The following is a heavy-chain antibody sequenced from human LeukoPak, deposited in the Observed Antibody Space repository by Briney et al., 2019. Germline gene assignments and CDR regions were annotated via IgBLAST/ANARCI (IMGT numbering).Heavy chain of an antibody. V-gene: IGHV3-48*01. J-gene: IGHJ3*02. Sequence: PGGSLRLSCAASGFTFNTYGMNWVRQAPGKGLEWVSYISSSGSAIYYADSVKGRFTISRDNAKNSLYLQMNSLRAEDTAVYYCAKDIGRVSDSGAFDIWGQGTMVTVSS. CDR1: GFTFNTYG. D-gene: IGHD4-17*01. CDR3: AKDIGRVSDSGAFDI. CDR2: ISSSGSAI.